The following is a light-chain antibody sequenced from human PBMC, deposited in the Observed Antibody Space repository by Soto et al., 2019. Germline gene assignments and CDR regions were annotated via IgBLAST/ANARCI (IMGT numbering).Light chain of an antibody. Sequence: QSALTQPASVSGSPGQSITISCTGTSRDVGGYNYVSWYQQYPGKVPKLMIYEVSERPSGVPDRFSGSKSGNTAFLTVSGLQAEDEADYYCLSYADTAYVFGTGTKVTVL. J-gene: IGLJ1*01. CDR1: SRDVGGYNY. CDR3: LSYADTAYV. CDR2: EVS. V-gene: IGLV2-8*01.